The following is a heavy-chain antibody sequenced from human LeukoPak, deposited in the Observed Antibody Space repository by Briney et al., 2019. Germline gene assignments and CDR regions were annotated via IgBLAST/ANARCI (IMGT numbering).Heavy chain of an antibody. Sequence: ASVKVSCKASGYTFTGYYMHWVRQAPGQGLEWMGWISAYNGNTNYAQKLQGRVTMTTDTSTSTAYMELRSLRSDDTAVYYCAILSTGGDTSNWGQGTLVTVSS. D-gene: IGHD2-8*02. J-gene: IGHJ4*02. CDR1: GYTFTGYY. V-gene: IGHV1-18*04. CDR3: AILSTGGDTSN. CDR2: ISAYNGNT.